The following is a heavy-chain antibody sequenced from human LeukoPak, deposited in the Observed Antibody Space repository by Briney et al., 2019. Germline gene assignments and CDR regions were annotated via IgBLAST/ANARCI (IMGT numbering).Heavy chain of an antibody. D-gene: IGHD2-15*01. Sequence: SVKVSCKASGGTFSSYVISWVRQAPGQGLEWMGRINPILGITNYAQKFQGRVTITADKSTSTAYMELSSLRSEDTAVYYCARGQGYCSGGSCPVSDYWGQGTLVTVSS. V-gene: IGHV1-69*04. J-gene: IGHJ4*02. CDR1: GGTFSSYV. CDR2: INPILGIT. CDR3: ARGQGYCSGGSCPVSDY.